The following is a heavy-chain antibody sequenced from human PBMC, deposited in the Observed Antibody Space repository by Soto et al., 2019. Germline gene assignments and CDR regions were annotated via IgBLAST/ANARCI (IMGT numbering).Heavy chain of an antibody. CDR2: INPGSGDT. CDR3: ARMAAFGSLNWFDP. Sequence: ASVKVSCKAAGYSLANNDVTWVRQSSGQGLEWMGWINPGSGDTGYAQKFQGRVTMTRDISIATAYMELSSLRSDDTAIYYCARMAAFGSLNWFDPWGQGTLVTVSS. CDR1: GYSLANND. D-gene: IGHD3-10*01. V-gene: IGHV1-8*01. J-gene: IGHJ5*02.